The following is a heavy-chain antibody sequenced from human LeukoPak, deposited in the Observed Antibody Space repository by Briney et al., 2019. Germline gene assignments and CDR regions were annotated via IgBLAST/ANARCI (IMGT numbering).Heavy chain of an antibody. CDR2: LSYSGST. Sequence: SETLSLTCTVSGGSISSRSYYWGWIRQPPGKGLEWVGSLSYSGSTYYTPSLKGRVTISADTSKNEFSLKLSSVTAADTAMYYCARHDRRDGYDYPHDFDYWGQGTLVTVSS. CDR3: ARHDRRDGYDYPHDFDY. V-gene: IGHV4-39*01. CDR1: GGSISSRSYY. J-gene: IGHJ4*02. D-gene: IGHD5-24*01.